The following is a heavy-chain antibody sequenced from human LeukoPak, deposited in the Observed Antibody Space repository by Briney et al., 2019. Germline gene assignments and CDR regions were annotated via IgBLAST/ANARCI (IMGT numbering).Heavy chain of an antibody. J-gene: IGHJ4*02. D-gene: IGHD4-11*01. Sequence: GGSLRLSCAASGFTFSNYAMNWVRQAPGKGLEWVSTISGSGGSTYYADSVKGRFTISRDNSKNMLYLQMNSLRAEDTAVYYCAKDLLTTVTTASHWGQGTPVTVSS. CDR3: AKDLLTTVTTASH. CDR1: GFTFSNYA. V-gene: IGHV3-23*01. CDR2: ISGSGGST.